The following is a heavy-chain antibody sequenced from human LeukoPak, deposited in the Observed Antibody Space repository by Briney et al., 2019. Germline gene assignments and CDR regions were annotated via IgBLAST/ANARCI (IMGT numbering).Heavy chain of an antibody. J-gene: IGHJ4*02. CDR3: ARDFALGGY. V-gene: IGHV1-2*02. CDR1: GYTFTGYY. D-gene: IGHD4-23*01. Sequence: ASVKVSRKASGYTFTGYYMHWVRQAPGQGLEWMGWINPNSGGTNYAQKFQGRVTMTRDTSISTVYMELSRLRSDDTAVYYCARDFALGGYWGQGTLVTVSS. CDR2: INPNSGGT.